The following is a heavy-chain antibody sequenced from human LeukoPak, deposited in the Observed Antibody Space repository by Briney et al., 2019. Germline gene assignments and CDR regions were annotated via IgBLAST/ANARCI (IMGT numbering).Heavy chain of an antibody. J-gene: IGHJ4*02. CDR3: ARAEKAVTGTLDY. Sequence: SETLSLTCTVSGDSISNYYWSWIRQSPGKELEWIGYMYNRGSTIYNPSLKSRVTISTDTSKNQFSLRLTSVTAVDTAVYYCARAEKAVTGTLDYWGQGTLIPVST. D-gene: IGHD6-19*01. CDR1: GDSISNYY. CDR2: MYNRGST. V-gene: IGHV4-59*01.